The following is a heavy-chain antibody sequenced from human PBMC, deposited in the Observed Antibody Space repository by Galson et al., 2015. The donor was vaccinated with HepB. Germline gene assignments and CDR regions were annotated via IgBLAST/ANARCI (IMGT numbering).Heavy chain of an antibody. Sequence: SETLSLTCTVSGGSISSYYWSWIRQPPGKGLEWIGYIYYSGSTNYNPSLKSRVTISVDTSKNQFSLKLSSVTAADTAVYYCARVGRITIFGVAQKNWFDPWGQGTLVTVSS. V-gene: IGHV4-59*01. CDR3: ARVGRITIFGVAQKNWFDP. J-gene: IGHJ5*02. D-gene: IGHD3-3*01. CDR1: GGSISSYY. CDR2: IYYSGST.